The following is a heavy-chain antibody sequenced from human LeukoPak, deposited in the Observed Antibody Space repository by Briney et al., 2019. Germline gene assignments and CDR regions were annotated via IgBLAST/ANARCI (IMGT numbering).Heavy chain of an antibody. D-gene: IGHD5-18*01. Sequence: ASVKVSCKASGYTFSGYYIHWVRQAPGQGLEWMGWINPNSGGTNYAQKFQGRVTMTRDTSISTAYMELSRLRSDDTAVYYCARVGTTVDTAMVIDYWGQGTLVTVSS. CDR1: GYTFSGYY. J-gene: IGHJ4*02. CDR2: INPNSGGT. V-gene: IGHV1-2*02. CDR3: ARVGTTVDTAMVIDY.